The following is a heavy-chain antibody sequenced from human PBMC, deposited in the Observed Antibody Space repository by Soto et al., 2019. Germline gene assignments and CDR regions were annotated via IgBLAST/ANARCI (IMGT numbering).Heavy chain of an antibody. CDR3: AKDSGEVGWSFDY. CDR1: GFTFSSYA. D-gene: IGHD3-10*01. CDR2: ITGTGGST. V-gene: IGHV3-23*01. J-gene: IGHJ4*02. Sequence: WGSLRLSCAASGFTFSSYAMSWVRQAPGKGLEWVSAITGTGGSTYYPDSVKGRFTISRDNSKNTLYLQMNSLRAEDTAVYYFAKDSGEVGWSFDYRGQGTLVTGFS.